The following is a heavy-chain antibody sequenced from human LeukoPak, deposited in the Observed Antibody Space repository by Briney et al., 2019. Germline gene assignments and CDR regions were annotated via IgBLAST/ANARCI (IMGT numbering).Heavy chain of an antibody. CDR2: IIPIFGTA. V-gene: IGHV1-69*06. J-gene: IGHJ6*03. CDR1: GGTFSSYA. Sequence: SVKVSCKASGGTFSSYAISWVRQAPGQGLEWMGGIIPIFGTANYAQKLQGRVTITADKSTSTAYMELSSLRSEDTAVYYCARPNYYYYYMDVWGKGTTVTVSS. CDR3: ARPNYYYYYMDV.